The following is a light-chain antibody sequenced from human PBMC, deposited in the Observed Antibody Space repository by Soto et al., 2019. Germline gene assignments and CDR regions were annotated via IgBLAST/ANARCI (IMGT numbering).Light chain of an antibody. V-gene: IGKV1-5*01. CDR1: QTSGSW. J-gene: IGKJ1*01. CDR2: DAS. CDR3: QQYKTYAAPR. Sequence: DIQMSQAPSTLSGSVGDRFTITCRSSQTSGSWMARQQQKPGRAPKRLIHDASTLESGVQSRFSASGSGTEFTLTIRSLQADGFANYYCQQYKTYAAPRLGQGTKVDIK.